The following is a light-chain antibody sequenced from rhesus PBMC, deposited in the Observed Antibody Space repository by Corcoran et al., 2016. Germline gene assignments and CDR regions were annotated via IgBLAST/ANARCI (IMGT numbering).Light chain of an antibody. Sequence: DIVMTQTPLSLPVTPGEPASISCRSSQSFWDSEDENTYLDWYLQKPGQSPLLLIYEVSNRASGVPERFSGSGSDTDFTLKISRVNAGDFVFYYYMQAIEFPRTFSQGTKVEIK. CDR3: MQAIEFPRT. V-gene: IGKV2-104*02. J-gene: IGKJ1*01. CDR1: QSFWDSEDENTY. CDR2: EVS.